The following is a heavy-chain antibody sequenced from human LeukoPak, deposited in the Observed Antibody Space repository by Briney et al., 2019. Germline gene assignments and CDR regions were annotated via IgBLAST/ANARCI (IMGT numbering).Heavy chain of an antibody. Sequence: GGSLRLSCAASGFTFSEYAMNWVRQAPGKGLEWLSGVTARGTVRYYADSVRGRFFASRDNYKSTLYLQMGSLRAEDTAFYYCAKLLVDLSPGGNYVFDLWGPGTLVTASS. CDR1: GFTFSEYA. D-gene: IGHD4-23*01. CDR3: AKLLVDLSPGGNYVFDL. J-gene: IGHJ4*02. CDR2: VTARGTVR. V-gene: IGHV3-23*01.